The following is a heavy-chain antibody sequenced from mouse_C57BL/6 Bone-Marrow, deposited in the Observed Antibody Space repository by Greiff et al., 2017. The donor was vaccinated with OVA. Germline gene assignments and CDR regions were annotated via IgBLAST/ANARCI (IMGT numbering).Heavy chain of an antibody. CDR1: GYAFSSSW. J-gene: IGHJ2*01. V-gene: IGHV1-82*01. CDR3: ASLTTVVATGNFDY. CDR2: IYPGDGDT. Sequence: QVQLQQSGPELVKPGASVKISCKASGYAFSSSWMNWVKQRPGKGLEWIGRIYPGDGDTNYNGKFKGKATLTADKSSSTAYMQLSSLTSEDSAVYFCASLTTVVATGNFDYWGQGTTLTVSS. D-gene: IGHD1-1*01.